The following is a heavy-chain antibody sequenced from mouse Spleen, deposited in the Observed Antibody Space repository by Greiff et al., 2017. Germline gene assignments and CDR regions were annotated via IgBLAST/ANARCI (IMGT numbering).Heavy chain of an antibody. D-gene: IGHD1-1*01. CDR3: AGDFYGYWYFDV. CDR1: GFPITSGYY. CDR2: ITHSGET. Sequence: VKLVESGPGLVKPSQSLFLTCSIPGFPITSGYYWIWIRQSPGKPLEWMGYITHSGETFYNPSLQSPISITRETSKNQFFLQLNSVTTEDTAMYYCAGDFYGYWYFDVWGAGTTVTVSS. J-gene: IGHJ1*01. V-gene: IGHV12-3*01.